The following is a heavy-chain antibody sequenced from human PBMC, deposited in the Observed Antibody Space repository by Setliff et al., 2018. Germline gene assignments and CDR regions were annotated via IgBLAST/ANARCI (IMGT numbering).Heavy chain of an antibody. D-gene: IGHD2-8*01. J-gene: IGHJ4*02. V-gene: IGHV3-49*04. CDR2: IRSKTYGGTA. Sequence: LRLSCTASGFTFGDYAMSWARQAPGKGLEWVGFIRSKTYGGTADYVASVKGRFTISRDDSKSIAYLQMNSLKPEDTAVYYCTRFDCTSGVCYSDYWGQGSLVTVSS. CDR3: TRFDCTSGVCYSDY. CDR1: GFTFGDYA.